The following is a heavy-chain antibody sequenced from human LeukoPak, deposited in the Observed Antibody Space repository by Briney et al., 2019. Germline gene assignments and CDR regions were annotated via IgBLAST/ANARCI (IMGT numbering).Heavy chain of an antibody. CDR1: GFTFSSDA. D-gene: IGHD1-26*01. CDR2: FSGSSGST. J-gene: IGHJ4*02. V-gene: IGHV3-23*01. Sequence: GGSLRLSCAASGFTFSSDAMSGVRQAPGEGLGRVSAFSGSSGSTFYEDSVKGRFTISRDNSKNTLYLQMNSLRAEDTAVYYCAKAGLYAGSALWGQGTLVTVSS. CDR3: AKAGLYAGSAL.